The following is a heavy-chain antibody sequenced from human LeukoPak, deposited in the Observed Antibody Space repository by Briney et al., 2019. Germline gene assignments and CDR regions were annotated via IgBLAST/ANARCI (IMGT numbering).Heavy chain of an antibody. J-gene: IGHJ4*02. V-gene: IGHV4-34*01. CDR1: GGSFSGYY. CDR2: INHSGST. CDR3: ARDYYDSSGYYYGIHDY. D-gene: IGHD3-22*01. Sequence: SETLSLTCAVYGGSFSGYYWSWIRQPPGMGLERIGEINHSGSTNYNPSLKSRVTISVDTSKNQFSLKLSSVTAADTAVYYCARDYYDSSGYYYGIHDYWGQGTLVTVSS.